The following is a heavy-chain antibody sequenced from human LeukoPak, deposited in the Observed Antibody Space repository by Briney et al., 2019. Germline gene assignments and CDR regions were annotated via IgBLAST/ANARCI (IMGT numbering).Heavy chain of an antibody. CDR1: GYTFTSYD. J-gene: IGHJ3*02. CDR2: MNPNSGNT. CDR3: ARGLPTMVRGPTAFDI. V-gene: IGHV1-8*01. Sequence: GASVNVSCKASGYTFTSYDINWVRQATGQGLEWMGWMNPNSGNTGYAQKFRGRVTMTRNTSISTAYMELSSLRSEDTAVYYCARGLPTMVRGPTAFDIWGQGTMVTVSS. D-gene: IGHD3-10*01.